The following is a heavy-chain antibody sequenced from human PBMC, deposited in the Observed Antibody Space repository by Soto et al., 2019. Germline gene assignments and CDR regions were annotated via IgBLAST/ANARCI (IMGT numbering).Heavy chain of an antibody. J-gene: IGHJ4*01. CDR2: ISSDGSKE. Sequence: GGSRRRSCSASGFTFSSYAMHWVRQAPGKGLERVAVISSDGSKEYYADSVKGRFTMSRDTSKNTLFMQMSSLRYKKTAVYYCARDEYYTPSGPYYGYWGQGSLVAASS. D-gene: IGHD3-16*01. V-gene: IGHV3-30-3*01. CDR1: GFTFSSYA. CDR3: ARDEYYTPSGPYYGY.